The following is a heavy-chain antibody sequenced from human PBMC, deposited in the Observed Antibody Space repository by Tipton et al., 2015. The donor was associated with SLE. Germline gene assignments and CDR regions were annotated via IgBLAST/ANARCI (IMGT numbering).Heavy chain of an antibody. CDR2: IYSSGNT. Sequence: TLSLTCALYGGSFSGYYWSWIRQPLGKGLEWIGYIYSSGNTNYNPSLKSRVTISVDTSKNQFSLKLGSVTAADTAVYYCAYYDFWSGRDYWGQGTLVTVSS. D-gene: IGHD3-3*01. J-gene: IGHJ4*02. CDR1: GGSFSGYY. CDR3: AYYDFWSGRDY. V-gene: IGHV4-59*07.